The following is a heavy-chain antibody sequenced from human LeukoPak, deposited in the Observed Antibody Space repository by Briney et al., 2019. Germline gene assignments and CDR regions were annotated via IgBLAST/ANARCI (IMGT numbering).Heavy chain of an antibody. Sequence: ASVKVSCKASGYTFTGYYMHWVRQAPGQGLEWMGWINPNSGGTNCAQKFQGRVTMTRDTSISTAYMELSRLRSDDTAVYYCASGAWFGEFHPLDYWGQGTLVTVSS. V-gene: IGHV1-2*02. CDR3: ASGAWFGEFHPLDY. CDR1: GYTFTGYY. CDR2: INPNSGGT. D-gene: IGHD3-10*01. J-gene: IGHJ4*02.